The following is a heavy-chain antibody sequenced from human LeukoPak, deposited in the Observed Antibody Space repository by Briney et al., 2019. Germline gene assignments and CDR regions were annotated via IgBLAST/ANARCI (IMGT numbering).Heavy chain of an antibody. J-gene: IGHJ5*02. CDR3: VRGVGVSRFNYFDP. Sequence: PGGSLRLSCAASGFTFSSFGMHWVRQAPGKGLEWVAVIWYDASNKYYADSVKGRFTISRDNSKNTLFLQMNSLRDDATAVYYCVRGVGVSRFNYFDPWGQGTLVIVSS. D-gene: IGHD6-13*01. CDR1: GFTFSSFG. V-gene: IGHV3-33*01. CDR2: IWYDASNK.